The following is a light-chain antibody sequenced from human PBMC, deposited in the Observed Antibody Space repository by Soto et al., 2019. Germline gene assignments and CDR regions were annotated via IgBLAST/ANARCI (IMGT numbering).Light chain of an antibody. CDR3: HQRQYWPPIT. V-gene: IGKV1D-8*01. CDR2: AAS. J-gene: IGKJ5*01. Sequence: VIWMAQSPSLLSASTGDRVTISCRMSQGISSYLSCYQQKPGKAPELLIYAASTLQSGVPSRFSGSGSGTDFTLTIRSLEPEDFAVYYCHQRQYWPPITFGQGTRLEIK. CDR1: QGISSY.